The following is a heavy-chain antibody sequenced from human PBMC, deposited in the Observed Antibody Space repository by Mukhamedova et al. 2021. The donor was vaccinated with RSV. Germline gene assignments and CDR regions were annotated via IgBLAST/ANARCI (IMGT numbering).Heavy chain of an antibody. CDR1: SYA. CDR2: ISYDGSNK. V-gene: IGHV3-30*04. D-gene: IGHD5-18*01. CDR3: ASNSYGPFDY. J-gene: IGHJ4*02. Sequence: SYAMHWVRQAPGKGLVWVAVISYDGSNKYYADSVKGRFTISRDNSKNTLYVQMNSLRPEDTAVYYCASNSYGPFDYWGQGTLVTV.